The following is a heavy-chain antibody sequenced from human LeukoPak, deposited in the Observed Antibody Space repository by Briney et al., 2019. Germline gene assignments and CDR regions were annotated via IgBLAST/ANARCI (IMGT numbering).Heavy chain of an antibody. D-gene: IGHD1-26*01. CDR2: ISYDGSNK. Sequence: PGRSLRLSCAASGFTFTSYGMHWVRQAPGKGQERVAVISYDGSNKYYADSVKGRFTISRDNSKNTLYLQMNSLRAEDTAVYYCAKDNVGATNYYYYGVDVWGQGTTVTVSS. V-gene: IGHV3-30*18. CDR1: GFTFTSYG. J-gene: IGHJ6*02. CDR3: AKDNVGATNYYYYGVDV.